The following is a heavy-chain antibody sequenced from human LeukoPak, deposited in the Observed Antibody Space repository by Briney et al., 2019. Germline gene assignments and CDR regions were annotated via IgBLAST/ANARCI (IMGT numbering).Heavy chain of an antibody. Sequence: SQTLSLTCTVSGGSISSGDYYWSWIRQPPGKGLEWIGYIYYSGSTYYNPSLKSRVTISVDTSKTQFSLKLSSVTAADTAVYYCARDSSYYDRRGPDAFDIWGQGTMVTVSS. CDR2: IYYSGST. CDR3: ARDSSYYDRRGPDAFDI. V-gene: IGHV4-30-4*01. CDR1: GGSISSGDYY. D-gene: IGHD3-22*01. J-gene: IGHJ3*02.